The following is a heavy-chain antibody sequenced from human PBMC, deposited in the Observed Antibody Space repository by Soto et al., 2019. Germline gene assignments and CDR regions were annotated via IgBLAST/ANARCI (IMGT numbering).Heavy chain of an antibody. V-gene: IGHV1-69*13. D-gene: IGHD3-3*01. Sequence: SVKVSCKASGGTFSSYAISWVRQAPGQRLEWMGGIIPIFGTANYAQKFQGRVTITADESTSTAYMELSSLRSEDTAVYYCASTIFGVVTADYYYGMDVWGQGTTVTVSS. J-gene: IGHJ6*02. CDR3: ASTIFGVVTADYYYGMDV. CDR2: IIPIFGTA. CDR1: GGTFSSYA.